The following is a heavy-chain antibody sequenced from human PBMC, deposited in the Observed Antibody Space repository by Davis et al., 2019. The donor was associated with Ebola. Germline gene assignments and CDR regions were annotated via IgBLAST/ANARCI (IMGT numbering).Heavy chain of an antibody. CDR3: AHSPAVMSCSSISCPNWFDP. D-gene: IGHD6-13*01. J-gene: IGHJ5*02. V-gene: IGHV2-5*01. CDR1: GFSLRTNGVG. CDR2: IYGNDEK. Sequence: SGPTLVKPTQTLTLTCGFSGFSLRTNGVGVGWLRQPPGKALEWLALIYGNDEKRYSPSLRSRLTITRDTSKNQVVLKMTNVDPVDTATYYCAHSPAVMSCSSISCPNWFDPWGQGTPVTVSS.